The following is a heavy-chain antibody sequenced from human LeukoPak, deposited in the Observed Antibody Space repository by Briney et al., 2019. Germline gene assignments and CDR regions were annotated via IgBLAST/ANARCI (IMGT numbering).Heavy chain of an antibody. CDR3: ARDRGITMVREEV. CDR1: GFTVSSNY. D-gene: IGHD3-10*01. J-gene: IGHJ3*01. CDR2: IYSGGST. V-gene: IGHV3-53*04. Sequence: GGSLRLSCAASGFTVSSNYMSWVRQAPGKGLEWVSVIYSGGSTYYADSVKGRFTISRHNSKNTLYLQMNSLRAEDTAVYYCARDRGITMVREEVWGQGTMVTASS.